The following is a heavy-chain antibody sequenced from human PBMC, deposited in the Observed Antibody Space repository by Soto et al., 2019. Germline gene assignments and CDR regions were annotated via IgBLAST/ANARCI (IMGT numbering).Heavy chain of an antibody. CDR3: ARSLTGSITIFGVASYYFDY. J-gene: IGHJ4*02. D-gene: IGHD3-3*01. Sequence: ASVKVSCKASGYTFTSYYMHWVRQAPGQGLEWMGIINPSGGSTSYAQKFQGRVTMTRDTSTSTVYMELRSLRSEDTAVYYCARSLTGSITIFGVASYYFDYWGQGTLVTVSS. V-gene: IGHV1-46*01. CDR1: GYTFTSYY. CDR2: INPSGGST.